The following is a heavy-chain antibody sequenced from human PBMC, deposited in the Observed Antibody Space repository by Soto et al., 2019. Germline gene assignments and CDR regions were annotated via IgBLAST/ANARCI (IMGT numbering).Heavy chain of an antibody. CDR1: GGSISSGGYY. V-gene: IGHV4-31*03. D-gene: IGHD3-9*01. CDR2: IYYSGST. Sequence: QVQLQESGPGLVKPSQTLSLTCTVSGGSISSGGYYWSWIRQHPGKGLEWIGYIYYSGSTYYNPSLKSRVTISVDTSKNQFSMKLSSVTAADKAVYYCARTYYDILTGYPDAFDIWGQGTMVTVSS. CDR3: ARTYYDILTGYPDAFDI. J-gene: IGHJ3*02.